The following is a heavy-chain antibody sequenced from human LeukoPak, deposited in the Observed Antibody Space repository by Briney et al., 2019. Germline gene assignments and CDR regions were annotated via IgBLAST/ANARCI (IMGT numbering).Heavy chain of an antibody. J-gene: IGHJ4*03. Sequence: GGSLRLSCAASGLSFSSYGMRWVRQAPGKGLEWVSVILCDGSSTYYADSVEGRFTISRDNSKNTLYLQMNSLRAEDTAVYYCAKGNRDGYNYRVDYCGHGTLGTVS. D-gene: IGHD5-24*01. CDR3: AKGNRDGYNYRVDY. CDR1: GLSFSSYG. CDR2: ILCDGSST. V-gene: IGHV3-30*18.